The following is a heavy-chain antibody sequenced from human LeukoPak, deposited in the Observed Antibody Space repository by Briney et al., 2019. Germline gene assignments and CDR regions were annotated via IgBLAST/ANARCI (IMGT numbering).Heavy chain of an antibody. CDR1: GFTFDDYA. D-gene: IGHD6-13*01. Sequence: GGSLRLSCAASGFTFDDYAMHWVRQAPGKGLEWVSGIRWNSGSIGYADSAKGRFTISRDNAKNSLYLQMNSLRAEDMALYYCAKDAAGTTRGYYFDYWGQGTLVTVSS. CDR3: AKDAAGTTRGYYFDY. J-gene: IGHJ4*02. V-gene: IGHV3-9*03. CDR2: IRWNSGSI.